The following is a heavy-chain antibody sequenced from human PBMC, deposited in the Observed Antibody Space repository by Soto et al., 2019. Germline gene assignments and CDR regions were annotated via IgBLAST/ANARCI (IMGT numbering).Heavy chain of an antibody. CDR3: ASGYDAYYFDY. D-gene: IGHD5-12*01. J-gene: IGHJ4*02. CDR1: GFTFSTYS. V-gene: IGHV3-21*01. Sequence: EVQLVESGGGLVKPGGSLRLSCAASGFTFSTYSMNWVRQAPGQGLEWVSSISGSSGYIYYADSVKGRFTISRDNARNSLFLQMNSLRAEDTAVYYCASGYDAYYFDYWGQGTLVTVSS. CDR2: ISGSSGYI.